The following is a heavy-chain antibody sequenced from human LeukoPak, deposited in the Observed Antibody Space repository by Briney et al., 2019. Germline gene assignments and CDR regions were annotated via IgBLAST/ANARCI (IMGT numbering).Heavy chain of an antibody. CDR1: GYTFTGYY. J-gene: IGHJ5*02. D-gene: IGHD6-13*01. CDR2: INPNSGGT. V-gene: IGHV1-2*02. CDR3: ARAPRIAAAGSGWFDP. Sequence: ASVKVSCKASGYTFTGYYMHWVRQAPGQGLEWMGWINPNSGGTNYAQKFQGRVTMTRDTSISTAYMELSRLRSDDTAVYYCARAPRIAAAGSGWFDPWGQGTLVIVSS.